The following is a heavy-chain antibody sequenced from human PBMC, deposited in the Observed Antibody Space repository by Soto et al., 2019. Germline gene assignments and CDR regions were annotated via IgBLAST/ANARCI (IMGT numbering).Heavy chain of an antibody. CDR3: AKVPPLNYYDSSGYYYFDY. CDR2: ISGSGGST. V-gene: IGHV3-23*01. J-gene: IGHJ4*02. Sequence: PVASLRLCCAASGVHFRSYAMSWVRQAPGKGLDLVSAISGSGGSTYYADSVKGRFTISRDNSKNTLYLQMNSLRAEDTAVYYCAKVPPLNYYDSSGYYYFDYWGQGTLVTVSS. CDR1: GVHFRSYA. D-gene: IGHD3-22*01.